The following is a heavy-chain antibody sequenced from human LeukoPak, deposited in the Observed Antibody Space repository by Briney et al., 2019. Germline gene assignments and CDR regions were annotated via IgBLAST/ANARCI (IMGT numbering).Heavy chain of an antibody. CDR2: SRSKANSYAT. CDR1: GFTFSGSA. Sequence: GGSLRLSCAASGFTFSGSAMHWVRQASGKGLEWVGRSRSKANSYATAYAASVKGSFTTSRDDSKNTAYLQMNSLKTEDTAVYYCTSGQPADYSNYVDYWGQGTLVTVSS. CDR3: TSGQPADYSNYVDY. D-gene: IGHD4-11*01. J-gene: IGHJ4*02. V-gene: IGHV3-73*01.